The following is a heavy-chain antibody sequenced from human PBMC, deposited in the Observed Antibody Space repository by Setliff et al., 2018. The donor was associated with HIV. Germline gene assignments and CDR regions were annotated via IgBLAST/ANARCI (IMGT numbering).Heavy chain of an antibody. CDR2: INHSGST. CDR1: GGSFSGYY. J-gene: IGHJ4*02. V-gene: IGHV4-34*01. D-gene: IGHD4-17*01. Sequence: SETLSLTCAVYGGSFSGYYWSWIRQPPGKGLEWIGEINHSGSTNYNPSLKSRVTISVDTSKNQLSLKLSSVTAADTAVYYCASHPLTVTTSDFDYWGQGTLVTVSS. CDR3: ASHPLTVTTSDFDY.